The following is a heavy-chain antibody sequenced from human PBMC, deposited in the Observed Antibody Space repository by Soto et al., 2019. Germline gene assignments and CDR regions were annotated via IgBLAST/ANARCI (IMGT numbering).Heavy chain of an antibody. Sequence: SETLSLTCTVSGGSISSYYWSWIRQPPGKGLEWIGYIYYSGSTNYNPSLKSRVTISVDTSKNQFSLKLSSVTAADTAVYYCARDLILCCGDCSPYWDYGMDVWGQGTTVTGSS. J-gene: IGHJ6*02. CDR3: ARDLILCCGDCSPYWDYGMDV. CDR1: GGSISSYY. V-gene: IGHV4-59*01. D-gene: IGHD2-21*02. CDR2: IYYSGST.